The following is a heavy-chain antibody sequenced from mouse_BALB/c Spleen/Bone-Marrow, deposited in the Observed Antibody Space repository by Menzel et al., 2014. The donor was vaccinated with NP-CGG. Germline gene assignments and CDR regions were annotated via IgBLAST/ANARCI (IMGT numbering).Heavy chain of an antibody. CDR3: ARDENVGIYWYFDV. Sequence: EVQLVESGGGLVQPGGSLRLSCAPSGFTFTDYYMSWVRQPPGKALEWLGFIRNKAKGYTTDYSASVKGRFTISRDNSQSISYLQMNTLRAEDSATYYCARDENVGIYWYFDVWGAGTTVTVSS. CDR1: GFTFTDYY. V-gene: IGHV7-3*02. J-gene: IGHJ1*01. CDR2: IRNKAKGYTT.